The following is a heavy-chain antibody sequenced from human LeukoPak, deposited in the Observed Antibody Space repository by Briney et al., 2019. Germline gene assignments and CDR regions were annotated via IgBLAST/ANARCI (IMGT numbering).Heavy chain of an antibody. V-gene: IGHV3-15*01. D-gene: IGHD3-3*01. J-gene: IGHJ4*02. CDR2: IKSKTDGGTT. CDR3: TTGVRRDFWSGYYPLDY. CDR1: GFTFSNAW. Sequence: GGSLRLSCAASGFTFSNAWMSWVRQAPGKGLEWVGRIKSKTDGGTTDYAAPVKGRFTISRDDSKNTLYLQMNSLKTEDTAVYYCTTGVRRDFWSGYYPLDYWGQGTLVTVSS.